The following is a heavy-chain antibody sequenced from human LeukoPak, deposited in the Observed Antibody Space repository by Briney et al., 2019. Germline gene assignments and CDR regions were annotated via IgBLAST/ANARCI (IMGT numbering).Heavy chain of an antibody. D-gene: IGHD4-11*01. V-gene: IGHV4-59*08. CDR1: GGSLSRYY. Sequence: SETLSLTCAVYGGSLSRYYWSWIRQPPGEGLEWIGYIYYSGSTNYNPSLKSRVTISIDTFNNQFSLNLTSVTAADTAVYYCARGGLGGITAYSNYLFDYWGQGTLVTVSS. CDR2: IYYSGST. CDR3: ARGGLGGITAYSNYLFDY. J-gene: IGHJ4*02.